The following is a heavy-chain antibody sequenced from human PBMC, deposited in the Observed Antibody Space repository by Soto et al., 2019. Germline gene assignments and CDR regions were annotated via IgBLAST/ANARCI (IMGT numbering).Heavy chain of an antibody. Sequence: QVQLVQSGAEVKKPGASVKVSCKASGYTFTSYDINWVRQATGQGLEWMGWMKPNSGNTGYAQKGQGRVSMTRNTSKSTAYMELSSLRSEDTAVYYCAREIGITILEVVSPGGMDVWGQGTKVTVSS. J-gene: IGHJ6*02. D-gene: IGHD3-3*01. CDR2: MKPNSGNT. CDR3: AREIGITILEVVSPGGMDV. V-gene: IGHV1-8*01. CDR1: GYTFTSYD.